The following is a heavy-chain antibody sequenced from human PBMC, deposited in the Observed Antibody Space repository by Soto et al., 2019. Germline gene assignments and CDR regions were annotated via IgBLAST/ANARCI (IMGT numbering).Heavy chain of an antibody. CDR1: GGSIGSQY. CDR2: LHFRGYT. V-gene: IGHV4-59*11. D-gene: IGHD2-8*01. CDR3: ATYGAFAKYYFDY. J-gene: IGHJ4*02. Sequence: KASETLSLTCTVSGGSIGSQYWTWVRQSPGKGLEWIGHLHFRGYTNYNPSLQSRVTISLDMSTNQFSLRLNSVTAADTAVYYCATYGAFAKYYFDYWGRGALVTVSS.